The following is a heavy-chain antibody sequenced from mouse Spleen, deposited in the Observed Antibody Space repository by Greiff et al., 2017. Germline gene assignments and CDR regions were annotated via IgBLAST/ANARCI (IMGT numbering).Heavy chain of an antibody. CDR3: AIGDYRYSAWFAY. CDR2: IHPSDSDT. V-gene: IGHV1-74*01. D-gene: IGHD2-14*01. Sequence: QVQLQQPGAELVMPGASVKLSCKASGYTFTSYWMHWVKQRPGQGLEWIGRIHPSDSDTNYNQKFKGKATLTVDKSSSTAYMQLSSLTSEDSAVYYCAIGDYRYSAWFAYWGQGTLVTVSA. CDR1: GYTFTSYW. J-gene: IGHJ3*01.